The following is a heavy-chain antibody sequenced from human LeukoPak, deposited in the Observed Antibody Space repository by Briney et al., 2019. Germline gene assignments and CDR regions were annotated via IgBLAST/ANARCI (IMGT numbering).Heavy chain of an antibody. CDR2: IYYSGST. V-gene: IGHV4-31*03. CDR3: AREGTYGSDY. J-gene: IGHJ4*02. CDR1: GGSISSGGYY. D-gene: IGHD3-10*01. Sequence: TTSQTLSLTCTVSGGSISSGGYYWSWIRQHPGKGLEWIGYIYYSGSTYYNPSLKSRVTISVDTSKNQFSLKLSSVTAAGTAVYYCAREGTYGSDYWGQGTLVTVSS.